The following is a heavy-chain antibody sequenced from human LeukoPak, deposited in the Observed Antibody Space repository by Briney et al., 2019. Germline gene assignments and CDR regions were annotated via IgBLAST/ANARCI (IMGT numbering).Heavy chain of an antibody. Sequence: GGSLRLSCAASGFTFSSYSMMWVRQAPGKGLEWVSYISSSSTTIHYADSVKGRFTISRDNAKNSVYLQMNSLRAEDTAVYYCARAKVGATYYYDYWGQGTLVTVSS. V-gene: IGHV3-48*01. J-gene: IGHJ4*02. CDR2: ISSSSTTI. CDR3: ARAKVGATYYYDY. CDR1: GFTFSSYS. D-gene: IGHD1-26*01.